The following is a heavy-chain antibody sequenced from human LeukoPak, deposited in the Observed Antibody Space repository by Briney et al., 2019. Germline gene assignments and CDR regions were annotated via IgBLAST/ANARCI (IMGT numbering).Heavy chain of an antibody. CDR2: INPRGGST. V-gene: IGHV1-46*01. CDR1: GYAFTSYY. J-gene: IGHJ3*02. D-gene: IGHD3-22*01. CDR3: ATSRRYFYDSSGPDAFDI. Sequence: ASVKVSCKASGYAFTSYYMHWVRQAPGQGLEWMGIINPRGGSTSYAQKFQGRVTMTRDTSTSTVYMELSSLRSEDTAVYYCATSRRYFYDSSGPDAFDIWGQGTMVTVSS.